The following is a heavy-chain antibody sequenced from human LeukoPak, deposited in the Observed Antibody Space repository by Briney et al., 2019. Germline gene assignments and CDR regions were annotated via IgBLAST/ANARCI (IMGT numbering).Heavy chain of an antibody. CDR3: STVVVPAAMPSC. D-gene: IGHD2-2*01. CDR2: FDPKDGET. V-gene: IGHV1-24*01. CDR1: AYTLTELS. Sequence: ASVTVSFKVSAYTLTELSMHWVRQAHGKGLEWMGGFDPKDGETIYAQKFQGRVTITDDTDKDKDYMELRINRSKDPDTSLYSTVVVPAAMPSCWGQGTLVTVSA. J-gene: IGHJ4*02.